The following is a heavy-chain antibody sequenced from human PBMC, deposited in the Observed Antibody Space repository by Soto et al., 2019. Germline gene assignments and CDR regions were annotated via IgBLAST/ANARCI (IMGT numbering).Heavy chain of an antibody. Sequence: EVQLLESGGRFVQSGGSLTLSCVASGFTFSSYAMSWVRQAPGKGLEWVSIITGSGGGKFYADSVKGRFTMSRDNPKNTVYLQMNSLRAEDTAVYYCASIWLTTVTPFGYWGQGALGTVSS. D-gene: IGHD4-17*01. CDR1: GFTFSSYA. V-gene: IGHV3-23*01. CDR3: ASIWLTTVTPFGY. J-gene: IGHJ4*02. CDR2: ITGSGGGK.